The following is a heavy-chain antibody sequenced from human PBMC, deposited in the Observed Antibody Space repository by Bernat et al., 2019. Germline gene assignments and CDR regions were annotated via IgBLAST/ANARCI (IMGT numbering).Heavy chain of an antibody. CDR2: ISTDGSIE. CDR1: GSTFSSYA. D-gene: IGHD3-22*01. CDR3: ARAYYFDGRVREGFDP. Sequence: QVQLVESGGGVVQPGRSLRLACAASGSTFSSYAMHWVRQAPGKGLEWVAVISTDGSIEYYADPVKGRFTISRDNAKNTLFLQVNSLRVEDTAVYYCARAYYFDGRVREGFDPWGQGTLVTVSS. J-gene: IGHJ5*02. V-gene: IGHV3-30*04.